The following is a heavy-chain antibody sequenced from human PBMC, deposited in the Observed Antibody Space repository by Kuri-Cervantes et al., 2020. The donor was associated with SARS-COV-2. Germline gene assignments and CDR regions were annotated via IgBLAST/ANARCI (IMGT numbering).Heavy chain of an antibody. D-gene: IGHD6-13*01. J-gene: IGHJ4*02. V-gene: IGHV1-18*01. CDR1: GYTFTSYG. Sequence: ASVKVSCKASGYTFTSYGIGWVRQAPGQGLEWMGWISTYYGDTDYAQSFQDRVTMTTDTSTSTAYMELKSLRSDDTAVYYCARGYGSRSSFDYWGRGTLVTVSS. CDR2: ISTYYGDT. CDR3: ARGYGSRSSFDY.